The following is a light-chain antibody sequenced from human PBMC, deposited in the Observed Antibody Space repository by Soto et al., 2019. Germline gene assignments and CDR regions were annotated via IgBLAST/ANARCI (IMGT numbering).Light chain of an antibody. CDR3: QQYNNWQT. CDR2: DAS. Sequence: ETVMTQSPATLSVSPGERATLSCRARQSVNSNLAWYQEKPGQAPRLLIYDASTRATGIPARFSGSGSETVFTLTISGLQSEDSAIYYCQQYNNWQTFGQGTKVEIK. V-gene: IGKV3-15*01. J-gene: IGKJ1*01. CDR1: QSVNSN.